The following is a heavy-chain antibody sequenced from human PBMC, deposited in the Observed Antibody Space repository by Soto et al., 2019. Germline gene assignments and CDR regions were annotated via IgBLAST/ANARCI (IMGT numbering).Heavy chain of an antibody. CDR1: GFTFSGHA. J-gene: IGHJ4*02. CDR2: VSGNGGGT. Sequence: EVQVLESGGGLVQPGGSLRLSCAASGFTFSGHAMSWVRQAPGKGLEWVSSVSGNGGGTYYVDSVKGRFTISRDSSKNTVYLQMDRLRPEDTAIYYCVRAPGTFDYGGQIGADYWGPGSLVTVSS. V-gene: IGHV3-23*01. D-gene: IGHD4-17*01. CDR3: VRAPGTFDYGGQIGADY.